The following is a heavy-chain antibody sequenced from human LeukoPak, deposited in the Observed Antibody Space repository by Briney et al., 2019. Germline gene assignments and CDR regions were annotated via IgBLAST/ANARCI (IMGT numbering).Heavy chain of an antibody. V-gene: IGHV3-30-3*01. CDR3: VREDFGKYYFDY. D-gene: IGHD3-10*01. CDR2: MSYDGSNQ. Sequence: GGSLRLSCEASGFTFSNYWMHWVRQAPGKGLEWVAVMSYDGSNQYYGDSVKGRFTISRDNSKNTLYLQMNSLRAEDTAVYYCVREDFGKYYFDYWGQGTLVTVSS. CDR1: GFTFSNYW. J-gene: IGHJ4*02.